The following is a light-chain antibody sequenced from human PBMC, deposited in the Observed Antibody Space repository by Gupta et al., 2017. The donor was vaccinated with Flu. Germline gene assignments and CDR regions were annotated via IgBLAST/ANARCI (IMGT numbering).Light chain of an antibody. CDR3: QQTQSFPRT. Sequence: DHQVTQSPSPVSASVGDRVTLTCRASQHISNWVAWYQQLPGKAPKLLIFSASTLQSGVPSRFSGSGSGTDFTLTISSLQPEDFATYFCQQTQSFPRTFGQGTRFEMK. J-gene: IGKJ1*01. CDR1: QHISNW. V-gene: IGKV1-12*01. CDR2: SAS.